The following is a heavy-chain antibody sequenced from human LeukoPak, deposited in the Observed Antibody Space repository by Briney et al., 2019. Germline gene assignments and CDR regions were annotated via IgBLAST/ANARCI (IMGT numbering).Heavy chain of an antibody. J-gene: IGHJ4*02. V-gene: IGHV3-30*04. CDR3: AKDLGTIFDRSNYYFDY. CDR1: GFTFSNYP. CDR2: ISSDGGDK. Sequence: GGSLRLSCVASGFTFSNYPMHWVRQAPGKGLEWVAIISSDGGDKRYADSVKGRFTFSRDNSKNTLYLQLSSLTTEDTAVYYCAKDLGTIFDRSNYYFDYWGQGTLVTVSS. D-gene: IGHD3-3*01.